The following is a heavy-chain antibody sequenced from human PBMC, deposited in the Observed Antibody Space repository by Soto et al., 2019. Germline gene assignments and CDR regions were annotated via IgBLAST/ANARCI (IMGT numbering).Heavy chain of an antibody. J-gene: IGHJ6*02. V-gene: IGHV3-23*01. Sequence: GGSLRLSCAASGFTLRGHVMNWVRQAPGKGLEWVSGISDSGDSTFYADSVKGRFTVSRDNSKNTLYLQMNSLRAEATALYHCAKDGCSSASCYIPNYGMAVWGLGTTVTVYS. CDR1: GFTLRGHV. D-gene: IGHD2-2*02. CDR3: AKDGCSSASCYIPNYGMAV. CDR2: ISDSGDST.